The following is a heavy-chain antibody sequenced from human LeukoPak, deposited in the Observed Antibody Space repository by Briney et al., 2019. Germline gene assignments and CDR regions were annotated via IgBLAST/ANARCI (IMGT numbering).Heavy chain of an antibody. Sequence: PGGSLRLPCAASGFTFDDYAMHWVRQAPGKGLEWVSGISWNSGSIGYADSVKGRFTISRDNAKNSLYLQMNSLRAEDTALYYCAKDRFLAAAGLFDYWGQGTLVTVSS. CDR2: ISWNSGSI. J-gene: IGHJ4*02. CDR1: GFTFDDYA. D-gene: IGHD6-13*01. CDR3: AKDRFLAAAGLFDY. V-gene: IGHV3-9*01.